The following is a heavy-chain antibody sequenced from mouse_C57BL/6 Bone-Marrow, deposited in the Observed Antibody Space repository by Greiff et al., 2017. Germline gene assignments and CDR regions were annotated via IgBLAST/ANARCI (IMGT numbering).Heavy chain of an antibody. CDR2: IFPGSGST. CDR1: GYTFTDYY. CDR3: ARKTTVVATEAMDY. J-gene: IGHJ4*01. Sequence: QVQLQQSGPELVKPGASVKISCKASGYTFTDYYINWVKQRPGQGLEWIGWIFPGSGSTSYNEKFKGKATLTVDKSSSTAYMLRSSLTSDDAAVYFCARKTTVVATEAMDYWGQGTSVTVSS. D-gene: IGHD1-1*01. V-gene: IGHV1-75*01.